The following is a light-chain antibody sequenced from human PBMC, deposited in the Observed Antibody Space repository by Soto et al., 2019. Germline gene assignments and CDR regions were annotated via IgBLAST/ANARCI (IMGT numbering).Light chain of an antibody. CDR2: KAS. CDR1: QSISSW. Sequence: DIQMTQSPSTLSASVGDRVTITCRASQSISSWLAWYQQKPGKAPKLLSYKASSLESGVPSRFSGGGSGTEFTLTISSLQPDDFASYYCQQSFTFGPGTKVDIK. CDR3: QQSFT. V-gene: IGKV1-5*03. J-gene: IGKJ3*01.